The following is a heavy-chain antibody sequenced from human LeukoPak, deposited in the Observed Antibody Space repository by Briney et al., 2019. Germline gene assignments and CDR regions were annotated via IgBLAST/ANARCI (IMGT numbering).Heavy chain of an antibody. V-gene: IGHV4-59*01. CDR3: ARVHTIFGVVIMGYYFDY. J-gene: IGHJ4*02. Sequence: SETLSLTCTVSGGSISSYYWSWIRQPPGKGLEWIGYIYYSGSTNYNPSLKSRVTISVDTSKNQFSLKLSSVTAADTAVYYCARVHTIFGVVIMGYYFDYWGQGTLVTVSS. CDR1: GGSISSYY. CDR2: IYYSGST. D-gene: IGHD3-3*01.